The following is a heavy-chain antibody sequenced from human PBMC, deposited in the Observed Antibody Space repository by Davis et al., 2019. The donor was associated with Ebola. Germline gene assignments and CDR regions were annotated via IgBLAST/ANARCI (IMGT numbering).Heavy chain of an antibody. CDR2: MKGDGSLK. V-gene: IGHV3-7*03. D-gene: IGHD1-1*01. Sequence: GESLKISCVVSGFSFDNSWMTWVRQAPGKGLEWVANMKGDGSLKNYVDSVKGRFTISRDNSENKLYLQMNNLRAEDTAVYYCAKSGYKTGWHDVYFDLWGRGTQVTVSS. J-gene: IGHJ2*01. CDR1: GFSFDNSW. CDR3: AKSGYKTGWHDVYFDL.